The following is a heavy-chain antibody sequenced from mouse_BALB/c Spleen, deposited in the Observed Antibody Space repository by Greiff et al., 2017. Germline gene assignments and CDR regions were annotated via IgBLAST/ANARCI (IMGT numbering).Heavy chain of an antibody. CDR2: IDPSDSET. J-gene: IGHJ4*01. D-gene: IGHD3-1*01. Sequence: VQLQQSGPQLVRPGASVKISCKASGYSFTSYWMHWVKQRPGQGLEWIGMIDPSDSETRLNQKFKDKATLTVDKSSSTAYMQLSSPTSEDSAVYYCARSSGYGAMDYWGQGTSVTVSS. V-gene: IGHV1S127*01. CDR1: GYSFTSYW. CDR3: ARSSGYGAMDY.